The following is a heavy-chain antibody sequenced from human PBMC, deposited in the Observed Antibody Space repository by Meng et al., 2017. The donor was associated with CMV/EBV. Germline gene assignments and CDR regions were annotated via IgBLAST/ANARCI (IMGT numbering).Heavy chain of an antibody. J-gene: IGHJ4*02. Sequence: SGPTLVKPTQTLTLTCTFSGFSLSTSGMRVSWIRQPPGKALERLARIDWDDDKFYSTSLKTRLTISKDTSKNQVVLTMTNMDPVDTATYYCARINELNLDYWGQGTLVTVSS. CDR3: ARINELNLDY. V-gene: IGHV2-70D*14. CDR2: IDWDDDK. D-gene: IGHD1-1*01. CDR1: GFSLSTSGMR.